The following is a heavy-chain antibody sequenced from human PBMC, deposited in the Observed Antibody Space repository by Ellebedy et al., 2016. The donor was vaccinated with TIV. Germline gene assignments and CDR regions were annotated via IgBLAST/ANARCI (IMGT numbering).Heavy chain of an antibody. V-gene: IGHV3-48*01. CDR3: ARDTLHYSSTSYGSTMIVGSATLDY. Sequence: GESLKISCAASGFTFSNYSMNWVRQAPGKGLELVSYISSSGDTVYYADSVKGRFTISRDNAKNSLYLQMNSLRAEDTAVFYCARDTLHYSSTSYGSTMIVGSATLDYWGQGTLVTVSS. J-gene: IGHJ4*02. CDR2: ISSSGDTV. D-gene: IGHD2-2*01. CDR1: GFTFSNYS.